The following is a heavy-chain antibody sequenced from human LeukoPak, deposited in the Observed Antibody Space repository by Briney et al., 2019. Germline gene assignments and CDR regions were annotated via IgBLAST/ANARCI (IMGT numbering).Heavy chain of an antibody. CDR3: ARGRVGTRPIYY. J-gene: IGHJ4*02. CDR2: INHSGST. D-gene: IGHD2-2*01. V-gene: IGHV4-34*01. CDR1: GGSFSGYY. Sequence: SETLSLTCAVYGGSFSGYYWSWIRQPPGKGLEWIGEINHSGSTNYNPSLKSRVTISVDTSKNQFSLKLSSVTAADTAVYYCARGRVGTRPIYYRGQGTLVTVSS.